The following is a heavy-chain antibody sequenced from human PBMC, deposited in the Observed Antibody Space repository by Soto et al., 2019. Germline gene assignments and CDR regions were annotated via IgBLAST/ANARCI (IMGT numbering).Heavy chain of an antibody. Sequence: GGSLRLSCAASGFTVIDYYMIFCRHAPFKWLEWVSLIYSSGSTFYADSVKGRFTISRDNSKNSLYLQLNTLRAEDTAVYYCARMITMVRGVMGYYGMDVWGQGTTVTVSS. D-gene: IGHD3-10*01. V-gene: IGHV3-53*01. CDR1: GFTVIDYY. J-gene: IGHJ6*02. CDR2: IYSSGST. CDR3: ARMITMVRGVMGYYGMDV.